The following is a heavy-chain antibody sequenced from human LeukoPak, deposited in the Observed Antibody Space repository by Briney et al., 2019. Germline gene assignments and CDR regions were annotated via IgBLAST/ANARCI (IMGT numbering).Heavy chain of an antibody. Sequence: GGSLRLSCAASGFTFSSYGMHWVRQAPGKGLEWVAFIRDDGSNKYYADSVKGRFTISRDKSKNTLYLQMNSLTAEDTAVYYCAKIKSSLGATTNDVDYWGQGTLVTVSS. CDR2: IRDDGSNK. D-gene: IGHD1-26*01. J-gene: IGHJ4*02. CDR1: GFTFSSYG. V-gene: IGHV3-30*02. CDR3: AKIKSSLGATTNDVDY.